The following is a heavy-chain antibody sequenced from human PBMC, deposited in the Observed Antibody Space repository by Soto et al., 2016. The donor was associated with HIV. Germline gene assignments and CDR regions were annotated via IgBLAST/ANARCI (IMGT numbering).Heavy chain of an antibody. CDR2: INPNSGGT. D-gene: IGHD3-22*01. Sequence: QVQLVQSGAEVKKPRASVKVSCKASGYSFTGYYMHWVRQAPGQGLEWMGWINPNSGGTNYAQKFQGRVTMTRDTSISTAYMELSRLRSDDTAFYYCARVTTMIVVARDWGQGTLVTVSS. CDR3: ARVTTMIVVARD. J-gene: IGHJ4*02. CDR1: GYSFTGYY. V-gene: IGHV1-2*02.